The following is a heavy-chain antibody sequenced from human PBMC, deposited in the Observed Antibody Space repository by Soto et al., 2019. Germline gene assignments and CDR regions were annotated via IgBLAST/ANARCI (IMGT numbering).Heavy chain of an antibody. CDR1: GYTLTELS. CDR3: ATLAAFGRSWYGYYYMAV. J-gene: IGHJ6*03. CDR2: FDPEDGET. V-gene: IGHV1-24*01. Sequence: ASVKVSCKVSGYTLTELSIHWVRQAPGKGLEWMGGFDPEDGETIYAQKFQGRVTMTEDTSTDTAYMELTSLRSEDTAVYYCATLAAFGRSWYGYYYMAVWGKGTTVTVSS. D-gene: IGHD6-13*01.